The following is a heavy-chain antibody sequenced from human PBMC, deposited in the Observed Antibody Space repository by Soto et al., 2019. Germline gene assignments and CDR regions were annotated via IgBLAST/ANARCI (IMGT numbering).Heavy chain of an antibody. CDR1: GGSFSCYY. V-gene: IGHV4-34*01. CDR3: ARVNRYGDLYYYCYGMDV. D-gene: IGHD4-17*01. CDR2: INHSGST. Sequence: PSETLSLTCAVYGGSFSCYYWSWIRQPPGKGLEWIGEINHSGSTNYNPSLKSRVTISVDTSKNQFSLKLSSVTAADTAVYYCARVNRYGDLYYYCYGMDVWGQGTTVTVSS. J-gene: IGHJ6*02.